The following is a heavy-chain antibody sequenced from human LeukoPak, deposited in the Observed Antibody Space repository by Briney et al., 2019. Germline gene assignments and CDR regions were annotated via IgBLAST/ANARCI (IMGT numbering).Heavy chain of an antibody. D-gene: IGHD2-2*01. CDR1: GGTFSSYA. Sequence: PLASVKVSCKASGGTFSSYAISWVRQAPGQGLEWMGGIIPIFGTANYAQKFQGRVTITADESTSTAYMELSSLRSDDTAVYYCARDVGEYCSSTNCYASHYWGQGTLVTVSS. V-gene: IGHV1-69*13. CDR2: IIPIFGTA. J-gene: IGHJ4*02. CDR3: ARDVGEYCSSTNCYASHY.